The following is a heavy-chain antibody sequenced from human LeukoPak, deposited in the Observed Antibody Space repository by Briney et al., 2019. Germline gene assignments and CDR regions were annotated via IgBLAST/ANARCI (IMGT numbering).Heavy chain of an antibody. CDR1: GFTVSSNY. D-gene: IGHD3-3*01. CDR2: TYSGGST. V-gene: IGHV3-53*01. CDR3: ASTIFGVVIEGGRFDP. Sequence: PGGSLRLSCAASGFTVSSNYMSWVRQAPGKGLEWVSVTYSGGSTYYADSVKGRFTISRDNSKNTLYLQMNSLRAEDTAVYYCASTIFGVVIEGGRFDPWGQGTLVTVSS. J-gene: IGHJ5*02.